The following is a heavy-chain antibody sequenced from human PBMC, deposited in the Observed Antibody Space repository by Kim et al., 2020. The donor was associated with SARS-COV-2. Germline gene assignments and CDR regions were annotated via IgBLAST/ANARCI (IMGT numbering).Heavy chain of an antibody. J-gene: IGHJ6*02. CDR2: IYPGDSDT. D-gene: IGHD6-6*01. Sequence: GESLKISCKGSGYSFTSYWIGWVRQMPGKGLEWMGIIYPGDSDTRYSPSFQGQVTISADKSISTAYLQWSSLKASDTAMYYCARLKTYSSSSILDYYGMDVWGQGTTVTVSS. V-gene: IGHV5-51*01. CDR3: ARLKTYSSSSILDYYGMDV. CDR1: GYSFTSYW.